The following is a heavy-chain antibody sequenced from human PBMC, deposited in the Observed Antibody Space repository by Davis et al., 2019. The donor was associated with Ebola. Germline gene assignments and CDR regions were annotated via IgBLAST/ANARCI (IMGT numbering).Heavy chain of an antibody. Sequence: GESLKISCAASGFTFSSYGMHWVSQAPGKGLEWVAVISYDGSNKYYADSVKGRFTIPRDNSKNTLYLQMNSLRAEDTAVYYCAKEDYDILTGKYYYYGMDVWGQGTTVTVSS. CDR2: ISYDGSNK. CDR3: AKEDYDILTGKYYYYGMDV. D-gene: IGHD3-9*01. J-gene: IGHJ6*02. CDR1: GFTFSSYG. V-gene: IGHV3-30*18.